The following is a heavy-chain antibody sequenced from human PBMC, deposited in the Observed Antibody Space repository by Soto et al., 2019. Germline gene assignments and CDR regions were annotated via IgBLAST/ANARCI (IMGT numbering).Heavy chain of an antibody. D-gene: IGHD3-9*01. Sequence: PSETLSLTCTVSGGSISSGDYYWSWIRQPPGKGLEWIGYIYYSGSTYYNPSLKSRVTISVDTSKNQFSLKLSSVTAADTAVYYCASRLEGYYDILTDYFDYWGQGTLVTVSS. V-gene: IGHV4-30-4*01. CDR3: ASRLEGYYDILTDYFDY. J-gene: IGHJ4*02. CDR1: GGSISSGDYY. CDR2: IYYSGST.